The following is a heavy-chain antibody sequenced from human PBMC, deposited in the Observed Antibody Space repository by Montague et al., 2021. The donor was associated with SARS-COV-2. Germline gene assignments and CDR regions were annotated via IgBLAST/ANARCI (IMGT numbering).Heavy chain of an antibody. CDR1: DDSISSSSYY. CDR2: IYYSGSA. V-gene: IGHV4-39*07. CDR3: ARASFYYGSGSHYNNWFDS. J-gene: IGHJ5*01. D-gene: IGHD3-10*01. Sequence: SETLSLTCIVSDDSISSSSYYWGWIRQPPGKGLEYIGSIYYSGSAYYNPSLKSRVTMSLDMSKNQLFLRLKSTTAADTAVYFCARASFYYGSGSHYNNWFDSWGQGTVVTVSS.